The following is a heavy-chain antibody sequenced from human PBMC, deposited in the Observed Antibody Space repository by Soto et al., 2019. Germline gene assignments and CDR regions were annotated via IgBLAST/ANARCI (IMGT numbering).Heavy chain of an antibody. CDR2: ISYDGSNK. V-gene: IGHV3-30*18. D-gene: IGHD2-2*02. J-gene: IGHJ4*02. Sequence: GGSLRLSCAASGFTFSIYGMHWVLQAPCKGLEWVAVISYDGSNKYYADSVKGRFTISRDNSKNTLYLQMNSLRPEDTAVYYCAKSPNFYCSSPNCYKYYFDHWGQGTRVTVSS. CDR3: AKSPNFYCSSPNCYKYYFDH. CDR1: GFTFSIYG.